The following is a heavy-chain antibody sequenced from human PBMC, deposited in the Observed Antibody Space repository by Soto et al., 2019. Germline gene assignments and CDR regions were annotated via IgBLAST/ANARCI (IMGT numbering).Heavy chain of an antibody. CDR3: ARRGHSYRYYDILTGYSIDY. D-gene: IGHD3-9*01. CDR2: IIPIFGTA. Sequence: SVKVSCKASGGTFSSYAISWVRQAPGQGLEWMGGIIPIFGTANYAQKFQGRVTITADESTSTAYMELSSLRFEDTAVYYCARRGHSYRYYDILTGYSIDYWAQGTLVTVS. J-gene: IGHJ4*02. CDR1: GGTFSSYA. V-gene: IGHV1-69*13.